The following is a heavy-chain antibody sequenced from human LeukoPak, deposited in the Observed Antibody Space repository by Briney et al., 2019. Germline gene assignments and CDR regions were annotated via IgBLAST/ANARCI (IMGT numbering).Heavy chain of an antibody. D-gene: IGHD2-21*02. CDR3: ARDRLYCGGDCYQLDL. CDR1: GFTFSSYE. CDR2: ISSSGSTI. J-gene: IGHJ2*01. V-gene: IGHV3-48*03. Sequence: GGSLRLSCAASGFTFSSYEMNWVRQAPGKGLEWVSYISSSGSTIYYADSVKGRFTISRDNAKNSLYMQMNSLRAEDTAVYYCARDRLYCGGDCYQLDLWGRGTLVTVSS.